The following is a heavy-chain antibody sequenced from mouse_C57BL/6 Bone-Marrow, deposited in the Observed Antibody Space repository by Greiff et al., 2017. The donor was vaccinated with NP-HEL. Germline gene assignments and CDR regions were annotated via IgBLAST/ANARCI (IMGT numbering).Heavy chain of an antibody. CDR1: GLTFSDYG. V-gene: IGHV5-17*01. CDR3: ARPGDYDGADAMDY. CDR2: ISSGSSTI. J-gene: IGHJ4*01. Sequence: EVKVVESGGGLVKPGGSLKLSCAASGLTFSDYGMHWVRQAPEKGLEWVAYISSGSSTIYYADTVKGRFTISRDNAKNTLFLQMTSLRSEDTAMYYCARPGDYDGADAMDYWGQVTSVTVSS. D-gene: IGHD2-4*01.